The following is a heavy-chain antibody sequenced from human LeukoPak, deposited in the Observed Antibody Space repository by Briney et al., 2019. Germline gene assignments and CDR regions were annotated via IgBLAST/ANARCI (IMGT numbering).Heavy chain of an antibody. CDR2: ISYDGSNK. D-gene: IGHD6-13*01. CDR3: AKDRIWAVKQQLVLSGLDY. J-gene: IGHJ4*02. CDR1: GFTFNSYG. Sequence: PGGSLRLSCAASGFTFNSYGMHWVRQAPGKGLEWVAVISYDGSNKYYADSVKGRFTISRDNSKNTLYLQMNSLRAEDTAVYYCAKDRIWAVKQQLVLSGLDYWGQGTLVTVSS. V-gene: IGHV3-30*18.